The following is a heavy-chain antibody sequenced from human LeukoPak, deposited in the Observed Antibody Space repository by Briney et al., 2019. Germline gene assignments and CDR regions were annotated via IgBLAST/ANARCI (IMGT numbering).Heavy chain of an antibody. CDR1: GVSPNTYYY. CDR3: ATNIPTPTTSPPLGY. J-gene: IGHJ4*02. Sequence: SETLSLTCTVSGVSPNTYYYWSWIRQPPGKGLEGIGYVDYSGRTKYSPSLKSRVTISVDTSKYQFSLEVSSVTAADTAVYYCATNIPTPTTSPPLGYWGQGTLVTVSS. CDR2: VDYSGRT. D-gene: IGHD1-26*01. V-gene: IGHV4-59*08.